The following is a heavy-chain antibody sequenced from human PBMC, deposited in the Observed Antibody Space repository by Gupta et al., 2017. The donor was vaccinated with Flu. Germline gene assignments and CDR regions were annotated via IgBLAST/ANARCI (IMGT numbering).Heavy chain of an antibody. J-gene: IGHJ5*02. Sequence: NWVRQAPGRGLEWMGGISPILETANYAERFQGRLTITADKTTRTAFMELKNLTYDDTAVYFCASRRCICAYCTSDTCFQSWFDPWGQGTLVTVSS. CDR2: ISPILETA. D-gene: IGHD2-21*01. V-gene: IGHV1-69*06. CDR3: ASRRCICAYCTSDTCFQSWFDP.